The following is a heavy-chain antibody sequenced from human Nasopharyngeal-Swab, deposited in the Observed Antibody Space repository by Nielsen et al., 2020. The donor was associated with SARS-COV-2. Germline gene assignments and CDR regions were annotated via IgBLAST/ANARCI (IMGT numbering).Heavy chain of an antibody. Sequence: GESPKISCAASGFTFSSYAMSWVRQAPGKGLEWVSAISGSGGSTYYADSVKGRFTTSRDNSKNTLYLQMNSLRAEDTAVYYCAKVAQYYYDSSGYYAPYYFDYWGQGTLVTVSS. CDR2: ISGSGGST. CDR1: GFTFSSYA. J-gene: IGHJ4*02. V-gene: IGHV3-23*01. CDR3: AKVAQYYYDSSGYYAPYYFDY. D-gene: IGHD3-22*01.